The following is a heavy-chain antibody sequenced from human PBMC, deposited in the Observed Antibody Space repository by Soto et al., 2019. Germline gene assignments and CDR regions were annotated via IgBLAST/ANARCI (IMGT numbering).Heavy chain of an antibody. J-gene: IGHJ6*02. CDR3: ARVNSRSLNGKV. CDR2: IIPIFGTA. D-gene: IGHD4-4*01. Sequence: TVSCKASGGTFLSSAIRWLRQAPGQGLEWMGGIIPIFGTANYAQKFQGRVTITADESTSTAYMELSSLRSEDTAVYYCARVNSRSLNGKVWGQGTTVNVS. CDR1: GGTFLSSA. V-gene: IGHV1-69*01.